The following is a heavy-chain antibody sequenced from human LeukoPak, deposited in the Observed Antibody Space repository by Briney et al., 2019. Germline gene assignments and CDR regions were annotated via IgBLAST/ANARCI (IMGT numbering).Heavy chain of an antibody. J-gene: IGHJ3*02. Sequence: SVKVSCKASGGTFSSYAISWVRQAPGQGLEWMGGIIPIFGTANYAQKFQGRVTITADESTSTAYMELSSLRSEDTAVYYCARDRAWPYYYDSSGEVTDAFDIWGQGTMVTVSS. CDR2: IIPIFGTA. D-gene: IGHD3-22*01. CDR1: GGTFSSYA. CDR3: ARDRAWPYYYDSSGEVTDAFDI. V-gene: IGHV1-69*13.